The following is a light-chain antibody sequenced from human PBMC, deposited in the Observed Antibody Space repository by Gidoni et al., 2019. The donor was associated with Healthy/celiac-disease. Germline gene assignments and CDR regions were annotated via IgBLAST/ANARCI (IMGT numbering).Light chain of an antibody. Sequence: DIQMTQSPSSVSASVGDRVTITCRASQGISSWLAWYQQKPGKAPKLLIYAASSLQSGVPSRFSGSGAGTFFTITISRLQPEYFATYYYQRDSSFPRTFGRGTKVEIK. V-gene: IGKV1-12*01. CDR3: QRDSSFPRT. CDR1: QGISSW. CDR2: AAS. J-gene: IGKJ4*01.